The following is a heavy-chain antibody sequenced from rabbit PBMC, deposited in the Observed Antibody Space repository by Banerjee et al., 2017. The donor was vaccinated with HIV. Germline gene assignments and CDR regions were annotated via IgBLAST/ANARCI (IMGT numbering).Heavy chain of an antibody. D-gene: IGHD7-1*01. V-gene: IGHV1S45*01. CDR2: IYAGSSVTT. J-gene: IGHJ3*01. Sequence: QEQLVESGGGLVQPGGTLTLTCKASGIDFSSYYYMCWVRQAPGKGLEWIGCIYAGSSVTTYCASWAKGRFTISKTSSTTVTLQMTSLTAADTATYFCTRGGSGYGTATGRLDLWGQGTLVTVS. CDR1: GIDFSSYYY. CDR3: TRGGSGYGTATGRLDL.